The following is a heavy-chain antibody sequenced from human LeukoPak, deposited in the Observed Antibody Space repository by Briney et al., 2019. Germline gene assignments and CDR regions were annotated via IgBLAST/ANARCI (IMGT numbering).Heavy chain of an antibody. D-gene: IGHD1-26*01. CDR1: GFSLSTSGMC. CDR3: ARLRSGSYSDY. Sequence: SGPALVKPTQTLTLTCTFSGFSLSTSGMCVSWIRQPPGKALEWLARIDWDDDKYYSTSLKTRLTISNDTSKNQVVHTLTKMDPVDTAPYYCARLRSGSYSDYWGQGTLVTVSA. CDR2: IDWDDDK. J-gene: IGHJ4*02. V-gene: IGHV2-70*11.